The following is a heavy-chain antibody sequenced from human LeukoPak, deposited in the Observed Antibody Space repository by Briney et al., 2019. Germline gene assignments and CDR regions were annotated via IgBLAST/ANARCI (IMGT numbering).Heavy chain of an antibody. CDR3: ARIRDGYNDAYDI. J-gene: IGHJ3*02. Sequence: ASVKVSCKASGYTFTNYYIHWVRQAPGQGLEWMGLINPGGDNTDYAQSFQGRVTMTRDTSTSTVYMGLSSLRSEDTAVYYCARIRDGYNDAYDIWGQGTMVTVSS. CDR1: GYTFTNYY. V-gene: IGHV1-46*01. D-gene: IGHD5-24*01. CDR2: INPGGDNT.